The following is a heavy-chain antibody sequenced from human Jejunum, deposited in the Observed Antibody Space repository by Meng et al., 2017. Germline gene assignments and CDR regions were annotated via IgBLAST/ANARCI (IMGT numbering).Heavy chain of an antibody. D-gene: IGHD5-18*01. CDR3: ARGSRGYSYG. V-gene: IGHV4-61*01. CDR2: IYYGGTT. Sequence: QGPLQESGPGLVRPSETLSPTCTFSGGSVSSGSYYWSWIRQPPGKGLEWIGYIYYGGTTNYNPSLKSRVTISADTSKNQFSLKLSSVTAADTAVYYCARGSRGYSYGWGQGTLVTVSS. J-gene: IGHJ4*02. CDR1: GGSVSSGSYY.